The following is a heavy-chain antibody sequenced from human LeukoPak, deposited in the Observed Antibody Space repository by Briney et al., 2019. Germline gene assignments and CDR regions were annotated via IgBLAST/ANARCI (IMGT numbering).Heavy chain of an antibody. Sequence: PGGSLRLSCAASGFMFSSYWMSWVRQAPGKGLEWVADIKEDGSEKSYVDSVKGRFTISRDNAKNSLYLQMNSLRAEDTAVYYCARGRGIVGANYYYYYMDVWGKGTTVTVSS. J-gene: IGHJ6*03. CDR2: IKEDGSEK. CDR1: GFMFSSYW. D-gene: IGHD1-26*01. CDR3: ARGRGIVGANYYYYYMDV. V-gene: IGHV3-7*03.